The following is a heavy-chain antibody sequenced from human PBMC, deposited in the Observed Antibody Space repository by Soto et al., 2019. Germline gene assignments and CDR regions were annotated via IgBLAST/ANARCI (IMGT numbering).Heavy chain of an antibody. CDR2: ISYDGSNK. J-gene: IGHJ3*02. CDR1: GFTFSSYG. V-gene: IGHV3-30*18. CDR3: AKFYDSSGYEFDAFDI. D-gene: IGHD3-22*01. Sequence: PGGSLRLSCAASGFTFSSYGMHWVRQAPGKGLEWVAVISYDGSNKYYADSVKGRFTISRDNSKNTLYLQMNSLRAEGTAVYYCAKFYDSSGYEFDAFDIWGQGTMVTVSS.